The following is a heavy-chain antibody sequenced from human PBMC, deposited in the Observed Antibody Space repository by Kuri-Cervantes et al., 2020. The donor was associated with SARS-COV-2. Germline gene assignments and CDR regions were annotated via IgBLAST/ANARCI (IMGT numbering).Heavy chain of an antibody. Sequence: GESLKISCAASGFCVTSSDMSWVRQAPGRGLDSICVSYSCDCTCHADSVKGRFTVSTGHADSVKGRFTISRDNSKNTLYLQMDRLRPDDTAVYYCAKDPHGIVVVVAAIDQWGQGTLVTVSS. V-gene: IGHV3-66*03. D-gene: IGHD2-15*01. CDR1: GFCVTSSD. J-gene: IGHJ4*02. CDR2: SYSCDCT. CDR3: AKDPHGIVVVVAAIDQ.